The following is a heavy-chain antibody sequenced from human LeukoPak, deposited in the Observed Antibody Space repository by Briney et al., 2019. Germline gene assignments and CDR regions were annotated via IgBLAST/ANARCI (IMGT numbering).Heavy chain of an antibody. V-gene: IGHV3-13*01. CDR3: ARGGIQVSGIDEFDY. Sequence: GRSLRLSCAASGFTFIDYDMHWVRQVIGKGLEWVSAIKGRFTIPRENAESSLYLQMNSLRAEDTAVYYCARGGIQVSGIDEFDYWGQGTLVTVSS. J-gene: IGHJ4*02. CDR1: GFTFIDYD. CDR2: I. D-gene: IGHD6-19*01.